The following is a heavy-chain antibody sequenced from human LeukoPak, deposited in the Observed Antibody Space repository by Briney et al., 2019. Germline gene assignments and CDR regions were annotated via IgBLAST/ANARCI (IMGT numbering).Heavy chain of an antibody. D-gene: IGHD3-16*01. Sequence: GRSLSLSCTGSGFTFGDYAVTWFRQAPGKGLEWVGFIRSKGYGGTTEYAASVKGRFTISRDDSKSIAYLQMNSLKTEDTAVYYCTKSRYYVYVWGGYWGQGTLVTASS. J-gene: IGHJ4*02. CDR1: GFTFGDYA. CDR2: IRSKGYGGTT. V-gene: IGHV3-49*03. CDR3: TKSRYYVYVWGGY.